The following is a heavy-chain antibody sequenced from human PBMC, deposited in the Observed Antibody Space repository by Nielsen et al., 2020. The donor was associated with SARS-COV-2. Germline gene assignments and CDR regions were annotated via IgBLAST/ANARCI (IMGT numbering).Heavy chain of an antibody. CDR2: IGTAGDT. CDR1: GFTFSSYD. Sequence: GESLKISCAASGFTFSSYDMHWVRQATGKGLEWVSAIGTAGDTYYPGSVKGRFTISRENAKNSLYLQMNSLRAGDTAVYYCARAIVVVVAATLRYFDLWGQGTLVTVSS. V-gene: IGHV3-13*04. D-gene: IGHD2-15*01. CDR3: ARAIVVVVAATLRYFDL. J-gene: IGHJ5*02.